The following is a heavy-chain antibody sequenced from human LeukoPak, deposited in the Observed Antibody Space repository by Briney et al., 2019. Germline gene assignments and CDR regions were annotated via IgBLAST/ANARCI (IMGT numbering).Heavy chain of an antibody. CDR1: GFTFSSYE. Sequence: PGGSLRLSCAASGFTFSSYEMNWVRQAPGKGLEWVSYISSSGSTIYYADSVKGRFTISRDNAKNSLYLQMNSLRAEDTAVYYCARRRGYSYGFGFDYWGQGTLVTVSS. CDR3: ARRRGYSYGFGFDY. D-gene: IGHD5-18*01. V-gene: IGHV3-48*03. J-gene: IGHJ4*02. CDR2: ISSSGSTI.